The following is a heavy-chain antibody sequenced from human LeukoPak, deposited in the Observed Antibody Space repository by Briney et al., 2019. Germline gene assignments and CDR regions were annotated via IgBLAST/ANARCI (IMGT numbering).Heavy chain of an antibody. CDR2: TRYDESKT. CDR3: AKARYSGSPALDF. Sequence: GGSLRLSCAASGFTFSNNGMHWVRQTPGKGLEWVAFTRYDESKTFYGDSVRGRFTISRDNSKNTLYLQMNSLTTDDSAVYYCAKARYSGSPALDFWGQGTLVTVTS. D-gene: IGHD1-26*01. CDR1: GFTFSNNG. J-gene: IGHJ4*02. V-gene: IGHV3-30*02.